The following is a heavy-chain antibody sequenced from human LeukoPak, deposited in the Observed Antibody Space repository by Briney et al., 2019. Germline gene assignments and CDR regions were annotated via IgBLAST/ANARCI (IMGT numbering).Heavy chain of an antibody. CDR1: GFNFSSYW. CDR2: IKQDGSEK. D-gene: IGHD1-26*01. CDR3: ARDLLDGGYSADY. V-gene: IGHV3-7*01. Sequence: GGSLRLSCAASGFNFSSYWMSWVRQAPGKGLEWVANIKQDGSEKYYVDSVKGRFTSSRDNAKNSLYLQMNSLRAEDTAVYYCARDLLDGGYSADYWGQGTLVTVSS. J-gene: IGHJ4*02.